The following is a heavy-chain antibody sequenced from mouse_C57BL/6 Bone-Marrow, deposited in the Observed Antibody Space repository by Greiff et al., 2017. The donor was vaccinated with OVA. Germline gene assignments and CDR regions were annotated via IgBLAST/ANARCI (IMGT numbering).Heavy chain of an antibody. Sequence: EVQVVESGPGLVKPSQSLSLTCSVTGYSITSGYYWNWIRQFPGNKLEWMGYISYDGSNNYNPSLKNRISITRDTSKNQFFLKLNSVTTEDTATYYCARDDYRFAYWGQGTLVTVSA. CDR2: ISYDGSN. D-gene: IGHD2-4*01. CDR1: GYSITSGYY. CDR3: ARDDYRFAY. J-gene: IGHJ3*01. V-gene: IGHV3-6*01.